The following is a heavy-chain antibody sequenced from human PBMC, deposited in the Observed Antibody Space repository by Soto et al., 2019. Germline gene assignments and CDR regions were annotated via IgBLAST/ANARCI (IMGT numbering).Heavy chain of an antibody. CDR1: GASISSGDYS. J-gene: IGHJ4*02. Sequence: PSETLSLTCAVSGASISSGDYSWSRIRQAQGKGLEWIGYIYHSGSTYYNPSLKSRVTISVVRSKNQFSLKLSSVTAAGTSVYYCGRVLDYWGQGTLVTVSS. V-gene: IGHV4-30-2*01. CDR3: GRVLDY. CDR2: IYHSGST. D-gene: IGHD2-15*01.